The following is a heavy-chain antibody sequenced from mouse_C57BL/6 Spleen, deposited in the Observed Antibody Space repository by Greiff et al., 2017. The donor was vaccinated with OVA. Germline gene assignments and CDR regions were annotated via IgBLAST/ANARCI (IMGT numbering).Heavy chain of an antibody. CDR3: ARHDGYYLFDY. D-gene: IGHD2-3*01. CDR2: IYPGDRDT. CDR1: GYAFSSSW. J-gene: IGHJ2*01. Sequence: QVQLQQSGPELVKPGASVKISCKASGYAFSSSWMNWVKQRPGKGLEWIGRIYPGDRDTNYNGKFKGKATLTADKSSSTAYMQLSSLTSEDSAVYFCARHDGYYLFDYWGQGTTLTVSS. V-gene: IGHV1-82*01.